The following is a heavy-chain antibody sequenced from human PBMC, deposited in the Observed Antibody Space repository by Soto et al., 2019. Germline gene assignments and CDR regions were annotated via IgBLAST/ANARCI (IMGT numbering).Heavy chain of an antibody. Sequence: EVQLVESGGGLVQPGGSLRLSCAASGFTFSNYWMSWVRQAPGKGLEWVANIKPDGIDKYSVDSVKGRFTISRDNAKNSLYLQMDSLRAEDTAFYYCARGGATFEYWGQGTLVTVSS. CDR2: IKPDGIDK. J-gene: IGHJ4*02. CDR1: GFTFSNYW. V-gene: IGHV3-7*01. CDR3: ARGGATFEY.